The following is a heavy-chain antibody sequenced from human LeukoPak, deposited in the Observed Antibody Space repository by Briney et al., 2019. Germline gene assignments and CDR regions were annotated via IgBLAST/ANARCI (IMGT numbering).Heavy chain of an antibody. CDR1: GFTFSTYW. J-gene: IGHJ5*02. D-gene: IGHD6-13*01. V-gene: IGHV3-7*01. CDR2: IKEDGSEK. Sequence: GGSLRLSCAPSGFTFSTYWMSWVRQAPGKGLEWVANIKEDGSEKYYVDSVKGRFTISRDNAKNSLYLQMNSLRAEDTAVYYCAREVIAAAGTSWFDPWGQGTLVTVSS. CDR3: AREVIAAAGTSWFDP.